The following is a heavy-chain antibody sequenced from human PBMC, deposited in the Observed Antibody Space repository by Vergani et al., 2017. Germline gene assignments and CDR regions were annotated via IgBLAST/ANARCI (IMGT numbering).Heavy chain of an antibody. D-gene: IGHD5-24*01. CDR3: ASSRDGYNCPVGYFHY. CDR1: GFTFSSYA. CDR2: ISGIGCIT. J-gene: IGHJ4*02. Sequence: EVQLLESGGGLLQPGGSLRLSCAASGFTFSSYAMIWVRQAPGKGLEWVSAISGIGCITYYADSVKGRFTISRDNSKNTLYLQMNRQRPEDKALYYCASSRDGYNCPVGYFHYWGQGTLVTVTP. V-gene: IGHV3-23*01.